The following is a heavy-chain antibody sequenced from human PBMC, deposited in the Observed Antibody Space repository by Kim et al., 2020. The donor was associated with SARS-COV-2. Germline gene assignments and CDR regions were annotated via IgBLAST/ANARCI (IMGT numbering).Heavy chain of an antibody. Sequence: SETLSLTCTVSGGSISSGGYYWSWIRQHPGKGLEWIGYIYYSGSTYYNPSLKSRVTISVDTSKNQFSLKLSSVTAADTAVYYCARASLRANDSSGYYYYGMDVWGQGTTVTVSS. CDR1: GGSISSGGYY. CDR2: IYYSGST. D-gene: IGHD3-22*01. J-gene: IGHJ6*02. CDR3: ARASLRANDSSGYYYYGMDV. V-gene: IGHV4-31*03.